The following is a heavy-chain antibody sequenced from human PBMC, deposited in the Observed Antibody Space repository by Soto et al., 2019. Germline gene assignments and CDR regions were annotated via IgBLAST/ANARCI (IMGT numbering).Heavy chain of an antibody. Sequence: PSETLSLRRSVSGGSMRNYFWTWIRQPPGKGREWIGDIHYSGATSFFPSYNPSLRSRVTISEDTSKNQFSLKLVSVTTADTAVYFCAAGEASSRNLAPHYLDFWGQGALVTVSS. J-gene: IGHJ4*02. CDR1: GGSMRNYF. CDR3: AAGEASSRNLAPHYLDF. D-gene: IGHD6-13*01. CDR2: IHYSGATSFFP. V-gene: IGHV4-59*01.